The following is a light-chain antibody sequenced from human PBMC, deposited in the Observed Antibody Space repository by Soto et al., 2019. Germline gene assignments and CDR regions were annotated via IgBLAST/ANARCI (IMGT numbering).Light chain of an antibody. Sequence: DIQMTQSPSSLSASVGDRVTITCRASQGISSYLAWYQQKPGKVPSLLIYAASTLQSGVPSRFSGSGSGTDFTLTISSLQPEDFATYYCQQSYSTPWTFGQGTKVDIK. CDR3: QQSYSTPWT. J-gene: IGKJ1*01. CDR1: QGISSY. V-gene: IGKV1-27*01. CDR2: AAS.